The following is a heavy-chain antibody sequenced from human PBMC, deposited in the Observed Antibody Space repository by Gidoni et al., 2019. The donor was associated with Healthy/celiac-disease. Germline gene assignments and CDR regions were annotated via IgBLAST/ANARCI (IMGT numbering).Heavy chain of an antibody. CDR2: IIPIFGTA. CDR1: GGTFSSYA. V-gene: IGHV1-69*12. D-gene: IGHD3-22*01. CDR3: ARVLRTYYYDSSGYYLDY. Sequence: QVQLVQSGAEVKKPGSSVKVSCKASGGTFSSYASSWVRQAPGQGLEWMGGIIPIFGTANYAQKFQGRVTITADESTSTAYMELSSLRSEDTAVYYCARVLRTYYYDSSGYYLDYWGQGTLVTVSS. J-gene: IGHJ4*02.